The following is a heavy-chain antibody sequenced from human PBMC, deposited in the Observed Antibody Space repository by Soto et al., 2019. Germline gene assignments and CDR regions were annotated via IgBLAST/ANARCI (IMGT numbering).Heavy chain of an antibody. Sequence: SGGSLRLSCAASGFIFNSYWMTWVRRAPGKGLEWVANIAHDGNEKFYVDSVKGRFTISRDNAKNSLYLHMSSLRADDTAVYYCARDHTGGTHYYYYGLDVWGQGTTVTVSS. V-gene: IGHV3-7*03. CDR2: IAHDGNEK. D-gene: IGHD1-26*01. J-gene: IGHJ6*02. CDR3: ARDHTGGTHYYYYGLDV. CDR1: GFIFNSYW.